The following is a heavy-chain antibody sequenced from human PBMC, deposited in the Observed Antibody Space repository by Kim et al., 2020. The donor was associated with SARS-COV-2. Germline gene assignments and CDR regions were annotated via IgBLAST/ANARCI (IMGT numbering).Heavy chain of an antibody. V-gene: IGHV4-39*01. D-gene: IGHD6-13*01. CDR3: ANIAAAGTRVDY. J-gene: IGHJ4*02. Sequence: SETLSLTCTVSGGSISSSSYYWGWIRQPPGKGLEWIGSIYYSGSTYYNPSLKSRVTISVDTSKNQFSLKLSSVTAADTAVYYCANIAAAGTRVDYWGQGTLVTVSS. CDR1: GGSISSSSYY. CDR2: IYYSGST.